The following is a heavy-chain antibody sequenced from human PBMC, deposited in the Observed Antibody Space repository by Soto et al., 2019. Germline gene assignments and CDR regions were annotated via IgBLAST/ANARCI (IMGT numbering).Heavy chain of an antibody. Sequence: QVQLVESGGGVVQPGRSLRLSCAASGFTFSSYGMHWVRQAPGKGLEWVAVIWDDGSNKYYADSVKGRFTISRDNSKNTLYLQMNSLRAEDTAVYYCARGRIAARDAFDIWGQGTMVTVSS. V-gene: IGHV3-33*01. CDR3: ARGRIAARDAFDI. J-gene: IGHJ3*02. CDR1: GFTFSSYG. CDR2: IWDDGSNK. D-gene: IGHD6-6*01.